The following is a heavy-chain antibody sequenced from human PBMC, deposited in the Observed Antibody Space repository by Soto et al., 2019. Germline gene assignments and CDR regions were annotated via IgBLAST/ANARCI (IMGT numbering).Heavy chain of an antibody. V-gene: IGHV1-2*02. CDR3: ARGQYYGPAYGMDV. D-gene: IGHD3-10*01. J-gene: IGHJ6*02. Sequence: ASVKVSCKASGYTFTDYYIHWVRQAPGQGLEWMGWISPRTGSANLAQRFQGRVSMTRDTSITTAYMELRRLKSDDTAVYYCARGQYYGPAYGMDVWGQGTTVTVSS. CDR1: GYTFTDYY. CDR2: ISPRTGSA.